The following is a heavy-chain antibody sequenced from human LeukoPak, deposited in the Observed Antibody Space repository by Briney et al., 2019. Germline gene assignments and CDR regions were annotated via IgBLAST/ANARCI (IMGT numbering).Heavy chain of an antibody. CDR2: IYYSGST. V-gene: IGHV4-59*01. D-gene: IGHD6-19*01. J-gene: IGHJ5*02. Sequence: PSETLSLTCTVSGGSISSYYWSWIRQPPGKGLEWIGYIYYSGSTNYNPSLKSRVTISVDTSKNQFSLKLSSVTAADTAVYYCARVDYSSGWYEANWFDPWGQGTLVTVSS. CDR3: ARVDYSSGWYEANWFDP. CDR1: GGSISSYY.